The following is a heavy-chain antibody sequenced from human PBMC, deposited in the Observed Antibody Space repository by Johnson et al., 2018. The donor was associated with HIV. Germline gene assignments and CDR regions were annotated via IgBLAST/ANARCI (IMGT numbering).Heavy chain of an antibody. CDR2: ISYDGSDK. V-gene: IGHV3-30*04. CDR3: ARGIAVSNWVDI. D-gene: IGHD6-19*01. CDR1: GFTFSSYA. J-gene: IGHJ3*02. Sequence: QVQLVESGGGLVQPGGSLRLSCAASGFTFSSYAMHWVRQAPAKGLEWVAVISYDGSDKYYADSVKGRFTISRDSSKNTLYLQMNSLRAEDTAVYYCARGIAVSNWVDIWGQGTMVTVSS.